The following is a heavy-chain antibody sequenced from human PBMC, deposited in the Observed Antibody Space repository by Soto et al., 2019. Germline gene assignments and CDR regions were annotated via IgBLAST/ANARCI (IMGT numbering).Heavy chain of an antibody. J-gene: IGHJ4*02. D-gene: IGHD2-21*02. CDR2: ISYDGSNK. Sequence: QVQLVESGGGVVQPGRSLRLSCAASGFTFSSYAMHWVRQAPGKGLEWAAVISYDGSNKYYADSVKGRFTISRDNSKNTLYLQMNSLRAEDTAVYYCARDPMAYCGGDCYSGAYFDYWGQGTLVTVSS. CDR1: GFTFSSYA. V-gene: IGHV3-30-3*01. CDR3: ARDPMAYCGGDCYSGAYFDY.